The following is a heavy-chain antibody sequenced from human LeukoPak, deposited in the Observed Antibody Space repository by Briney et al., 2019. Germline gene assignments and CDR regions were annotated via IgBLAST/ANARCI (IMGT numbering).Heavy chain of an antibody. CDR3: ARQRRTRYSSATTRGYYFDY. D-gene: IGHD6-19*01. CDR2: INHSGST. Sequence: SSETLSLTCAVYGGSFSGYYWSWIRQPPGKGLEWIGEINHSGSTNYNPSLKSRVTISVDTSKNQLSLKLSSVTAADTAVYYCARQRRTRYSSATTRGYYFDYWGQGTLVAVSS. J-gene: IGHJ4*02. V-gene: IGHV4-34*01. CDR1: GGSFSGYY.